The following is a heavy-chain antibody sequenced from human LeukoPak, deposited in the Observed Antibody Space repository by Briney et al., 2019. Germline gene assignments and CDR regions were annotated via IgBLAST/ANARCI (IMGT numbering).Heavy chain of an antibody. CDR2: IKQDGSEK. J-gene: IGHJ3*02. D-gene: IGHD3-22*01. V-gene: IGHV3-7*01. CDR1: GFTFSSYW. CDR3: ARDVSVYYDSSGYYDAFDI. Sequence: GGSLRLSCAASGFTFSSYWMSWVRQTPGKGLEWVANIKQDGSEKYYVDSVKGRFTISRDNAKNSLYLQMNSLRAEDTAVYYCARDVSVYYDSSGYYDAFDIWGQGTMVTVSS.